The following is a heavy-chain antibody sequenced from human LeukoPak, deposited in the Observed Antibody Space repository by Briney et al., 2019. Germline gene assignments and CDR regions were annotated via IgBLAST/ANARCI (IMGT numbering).Heavy chain of an antibody. CDR3: ARHQPPFDY. V-gene: IGHV4-34*01. Sequence: SETLSLTCAVYGGSFSGYYWSWIRQPPGKGLEWIGYIYYSGSTYYNPSLKSRVTISVDTSKNQFSLKLSSVTAADTAVYYCARHQPPFDYWGQGTLVTVSS. CDR1: GGSFSGYY. CDR2: IYYSGST. J-gene: IGHJ4*02.